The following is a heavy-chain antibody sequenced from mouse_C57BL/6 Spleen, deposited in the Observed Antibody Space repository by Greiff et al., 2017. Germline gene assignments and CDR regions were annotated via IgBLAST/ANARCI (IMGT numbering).Heavy chain of an antibody. CDR2: IRNKANGYTT. CDR3: ARYQAELAMDD. Sequence: EVLLVESGGGLVQPGGSLSLSCAASGFTFTDYYMSWVRQPPGKALEWLGFIRNKANGYTTEYSASVKGRFTISRDNSQSIIYLQMNALRAEDGATYYCARYQAELAMDDWGQGTSVTVSS. J-gene: IGHJ4*01. CDR1: GFTFTDYY. V-gene: IGHV7-3*01.